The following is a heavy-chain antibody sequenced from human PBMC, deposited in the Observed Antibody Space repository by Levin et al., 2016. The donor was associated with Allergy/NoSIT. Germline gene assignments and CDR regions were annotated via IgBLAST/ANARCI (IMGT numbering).Heavy chain of an antibody. J-gene: IGHJ6*02. CDR3: ARRCSSTSCYINGMDV. D-gene: IGHD2-2*02. V-gene: IGHV3-30-3*01. Sequence: VRQAPGKGLEWVAVISYDGSNKYYADSVKGRFTISRDNSKNTLYLQMNSLRAEDTAVYYCARRCSSTSCYINGMDVWGQGTTVTVSS. CDR2: ISYDGSNK.